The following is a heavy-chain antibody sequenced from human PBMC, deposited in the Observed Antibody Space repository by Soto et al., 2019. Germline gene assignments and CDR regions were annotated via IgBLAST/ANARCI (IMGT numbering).Heavy chain of an antibody. J-gene: IGHJ4*02. Sequence: VKVSCKASGYTFTSYYMHWVRQAPGQGLEWMGVINPSGGSTSYAQKFQGRVTMTRDTSTSTVYMELSSLRSEDTAVYYCARGEDILTGYHYFDYWGQGTLVTVSS. V-gene: IGHV1-46*01. D-gene: IGHD3-9*01. CDR1: GYTFTSYY. CDR2: INPSGGST. CDR3: ARGEDILTGYHYFDY.